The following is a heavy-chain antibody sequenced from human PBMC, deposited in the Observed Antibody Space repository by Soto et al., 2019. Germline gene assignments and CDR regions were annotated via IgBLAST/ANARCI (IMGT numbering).Heavy chain of an antibody. D-gene: IGHD3-9*01. CDR3: AKSERITVSISAFHGDS. V-gene: IGHV3-23*01. CDR2: ISASGRET. CDR1: GFTFNNYA. Sequence: PGGSLRLSCAASGFTFNNYAMSWVRQAAGKGLEWVSAISASGRETFYADSFKGRFTISRDNSKSTLSLQMNGLRVEDAAVYYCAKSERITVSISAFHGDSRGQGTLVTVSS. J-gene: IGHJ4*02.